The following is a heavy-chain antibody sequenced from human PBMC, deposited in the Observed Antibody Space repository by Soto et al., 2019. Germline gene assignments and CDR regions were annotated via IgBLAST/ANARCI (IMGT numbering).Heavy chain of an antibody. J-gene: IGHJ6*02. CDR3: AKDYYGSGSYYNVGYCGMDV. D-gene: IGHD3-10*01. CDR1: GFTFSSYG. V-gene: IGHV3-30*18. Sequence: PGGSLRLSCAASGFTFSSYGMHWVRQAPGKGLEWVAVISYDGSNKYYADSVKGRFTISRDNSKNTLYLQMNSLRAEDTAVYYCAKDYYGSGSYYNVGYCGMDVWGQGTTVTVSS. CDR2: ISYDGSNK.